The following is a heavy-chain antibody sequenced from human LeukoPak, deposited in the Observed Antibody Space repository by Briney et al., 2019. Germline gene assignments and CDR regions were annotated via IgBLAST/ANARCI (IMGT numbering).Heavy chain of an antibody. J-gene: IGHJ6*03. V-gene: IGHV3-21*01. D-gene: IGHD3-10*01. Sequence: GGSLRLSCAASGFTFSSYSMNRVRQAPGKGLEWVSSISSSSSYIYYADSVKGRFTISRDDAKNSLYLQMNSLRAEDTAVYYCARVSRSGAYYYCYMDVWGKGTTVTVSS. CDR2: ISSSSSYI. CDR1: GFTFSSYS. CDR3: ARVSRSGAYYYCYMDV.